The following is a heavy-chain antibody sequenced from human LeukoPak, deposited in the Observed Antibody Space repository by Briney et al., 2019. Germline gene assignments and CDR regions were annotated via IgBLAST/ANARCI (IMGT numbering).Heavy chain of an antibody. CDR1: GGSISSYY. V-gene: IGHV4-34*01. J-gene: IGHJ4*02. CDR2: INHSGST. CDR3: ATSGIAAALDY. D-gene: IGHD6-13*01. Sequence: SETLSLTCTVSGGSISSYYWSWIRQPPGKGLEWIGEINHSGSTNYNPSLKSRVTISVDTSKNQFSLKLSSVTAADTAVYYCATSGIAAALDYWGQGTLVTVSS.